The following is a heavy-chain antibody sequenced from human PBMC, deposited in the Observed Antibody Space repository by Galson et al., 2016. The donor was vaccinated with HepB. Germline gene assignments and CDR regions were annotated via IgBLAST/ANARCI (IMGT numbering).Heavy chain of an antibody. J-gene: IGHJ4*02. CDR1: GFTFSGYS. CDR3: ARGMVLTAMFPLDY. CDR2: IRHSGDTT. V-gene: IGHV3-23*01. D-gene: IGHD2-2*01. Sequence: SLRLSCAVSGFTFSGYSMSWVRQAPGKGLEWVSTIRHSGDTTYYADSVKGRFTISRDNSKNTLYLQMNSLRAEDTAVYYCARGMVLTAMFPLDYWGQGTLVTVSS.